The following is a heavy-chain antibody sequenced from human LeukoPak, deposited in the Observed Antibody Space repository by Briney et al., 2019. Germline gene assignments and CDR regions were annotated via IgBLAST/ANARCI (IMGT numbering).Heavy chain of an antibody. CDR1: GYTFTGYY. CDR3: ARPTPDYYDSSGYYYRFDY. CDR2: INPNSGGT. V-gene: IGHV1-2*02. Sequence: ASVKVSCKASGYTFTGYYMHWVRQAPGQGLEWMGWINPNSGGTNYAQKFQGRVTMTRDTSISTAYMELSRLRSDDTAVYYCARPTPDYYDSSGYYYRFDYWGQGTLVTVSS. J-gene: IGHJ4*02. D-gene: IGHD3-22*01.